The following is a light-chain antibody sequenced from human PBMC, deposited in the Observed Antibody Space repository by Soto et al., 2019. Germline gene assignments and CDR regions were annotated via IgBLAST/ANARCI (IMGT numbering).Light chain of an antibody. V-gene: IGKV1-13*02. Sequence: AIQLTQSPSSLSASVGDRVTITCRASQGISSALAWYQQKTGKAPNLLIYDASSLQSGVPSRFSDSGSGTDFTLTISRLQPEDFATCYCQQFSGYHVTFGQGTKLEIK. CDR1: QGISSA. CDR2: DAS. J-gene: IGKJ2*01. CDR3: QQFSGYHVT.